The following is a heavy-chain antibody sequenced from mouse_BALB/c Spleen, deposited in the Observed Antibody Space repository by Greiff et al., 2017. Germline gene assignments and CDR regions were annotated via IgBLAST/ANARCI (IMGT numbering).Heavy chain of an antibody. V-gene: IGHV1S135*01. J-gene: IGHJ4*01. CDR2: IDPYNGGT. D-gene: IGHD2-14*01. CDR1: GYAFTSYN. Sequence: QLQQSGPELVKPGASVKVSCKASGYAFTSYNMYWVKQSHGKSLEWIGYIDPYNGGTSYNQKFKDKATLTVDKSSSTAYMHLNSLTSEDSAVYYCARRGYYRYDGGYAMDYWGQGTSVTVSS. CDR3: ARRGYYRYDGGYAMDY.